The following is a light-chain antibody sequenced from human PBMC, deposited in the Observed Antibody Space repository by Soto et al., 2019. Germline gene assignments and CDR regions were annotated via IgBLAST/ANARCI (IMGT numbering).Light chain of an antibody. CDR3: QQYGSSAPNT. V-gene: IGKV3-20*01. J-gene: IGKJ5*01. CDR1: QSVSSNY. Sequence: EIVLTQSPDTLSLSPGEGATLSCRASQSVSSNYLAWYQQKPGQAPRLLIYGASSRATCIPDRFSGSGSGTDFTLTISILEPEDFAMYYCQQYGSSAPNTFGQGTRLDIE. CDR2: GAS.